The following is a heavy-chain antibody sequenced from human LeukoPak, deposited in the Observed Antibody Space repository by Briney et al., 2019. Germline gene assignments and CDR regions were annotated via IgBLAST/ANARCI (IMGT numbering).Heavy chain of an antibody. J-gene: IGHJ4*02. V-gene: IGHV4-34*01. Sequence: SETLSLTCAVYGGSFSDFSWSWIXXXXGQGXEWIGEIDQXXXXXYXPSLKSRVTXXVDTSKKQFSLKVASVTAADTAVYYCATRLPTDYWGQGTLVTVSS. CDR3: ATRLPTDY. CDR1: GGSFSDFS. D-gene: IGHD5-12*01. CDR2: IDQXXXX.